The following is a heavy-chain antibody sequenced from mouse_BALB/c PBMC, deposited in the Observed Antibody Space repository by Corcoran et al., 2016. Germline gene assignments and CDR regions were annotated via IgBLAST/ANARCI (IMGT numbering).Heavy chain of an antibody. CDR1: GFNIKDTY. Sequence: EVQLQQSGAELVKPGASVKLSCTASGFNIKDTYMNWVKPRPEQGLEWFGRIDPANGNTKYNPKFQGKATITADTSATTAYLQLSSLTSEDTAVSYGARSGGYDEAFAYCGQGTLVTVSA. D-gene: IGHD2-2*01. J-gene: IGHJ3*01. CDR3: ARSGGYDEAFAY. CDR2: IDPANGNT. V-gene: IGHV14-3*02.